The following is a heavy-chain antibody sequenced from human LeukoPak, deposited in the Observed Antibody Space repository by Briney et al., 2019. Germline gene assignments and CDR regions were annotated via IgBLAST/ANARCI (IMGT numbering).Heavy chain of an antibody. J-gene: IGHJ4*02. V-gene: IGHV4-39*07. CDR2: LDFSGRT. Sequence: PSETLSLTCNASGGSISTSSYYWGWIRQSPVKGLEWIGNLDFSGRTNYNPSLKSRVTLSIDTSQTQFSLGLTSVTAADTAVYYCVTSVTVTFTPPAYWGRGALVTVSS. D-gene: IGHD3-16*02. CDR3: VTSVTVTFTPPAY. CDR1: GGSISTSSYY.